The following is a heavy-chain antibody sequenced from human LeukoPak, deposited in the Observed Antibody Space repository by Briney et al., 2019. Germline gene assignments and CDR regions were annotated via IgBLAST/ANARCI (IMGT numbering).Heavy chain of an antibody. D-gene: IGHD3-10*01. CDR1: GGSFSDYY. V-gene: IGHV4-34*01. J-gene: IGHJ4*02. CDR2: INHSGST. CDR3: ARGIHYYASGPDY. Sequence: SETLSLTCAVYGGSFSDYYWTWIRQPPGKGLEWIGEINHSGSTNYNPSLKSRVTISVDTSKNQFSLKLSSVTAADTAVYSCARGIHYYASGPDYWGQGTLVTVSS.